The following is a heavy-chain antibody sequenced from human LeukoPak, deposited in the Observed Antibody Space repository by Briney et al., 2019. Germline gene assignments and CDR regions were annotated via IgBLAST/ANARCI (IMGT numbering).Heavy chain of an antibody. V-gene: IGHV4-59*01. Sequence: SETLSLTCTVSGGSISSYYWSWIRQPPGKGLEWIGYIYYSGSTNYNPSLKSRVTISVDTSKNQFSLKLSSVTAADTAVYYCAGYRLRYHAFDIWGQGTMVTVSS. CDR1: GGSISSYY. CDR3: AGYRLRYHAFDI. CDR2: IYYSGST. J-gene: IGHJ3*02. D-gene: IGHD4-17*01.